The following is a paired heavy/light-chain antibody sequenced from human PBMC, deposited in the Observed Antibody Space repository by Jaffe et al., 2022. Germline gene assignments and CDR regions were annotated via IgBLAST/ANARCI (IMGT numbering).Heavy chain of an antibody. CDR2: IRFDGNDE. Sequence: QVQLVESGGGVVQPGGSLRLSCAASGFTFSNFGMHWVRQAPGKGLEWVAFIRFDGNDENYAGSVKGRFTISRDNSKNMLYLQMNSLRAEDTAVYYCAKAFLYGSDYWGQGTLVTVSS. CDR3: AKAFLYGSDY. CDR1: GFTFSNFG. V-gene: IGHV3-30*02. J-gene: IGHJ4*02. D-gene: IGHD4-17*01.
Light chain of an antibody. J-gene: IGLJ3*02. CDR1: SSDVGGYNY. V-gene: IGLV2-8*01. Sequence: QSALTQPPSASGSPGQSVTISCTGTSSDVGGYNYVSWYQQHPGKAPKLLIYEVTKRPSGVPDRFSGSKSGNTASLTVSGLQAEDEDDYYCSSYAGSAWVFGGGTKLTVL. CDR3: SSYAGSAWV. CDR2: EVT.